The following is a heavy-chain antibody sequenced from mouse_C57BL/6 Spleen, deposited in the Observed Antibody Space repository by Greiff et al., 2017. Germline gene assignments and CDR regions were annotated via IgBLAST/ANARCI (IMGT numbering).Heavy chain of an antibody. J-gene: IGHJ3*01. CDR1: GYAFSSSW. D-gene: IGHD2-5*01. Sequence: VQLQQSGPELVKPGASVKISCKASGYAFSSSWMNWVKQRPGRGLEWIGRIYPGDGDTNYNGKFKGKATLTADKSSSTAYMQLSSLTSEDSAVYFCARCYSSYGAWFAYWGQGTLVTVSA. V-gene: IGHV1-82*01. CDR2: IYPGDGDT. CDR3: ARCYSSYGAWFAY.